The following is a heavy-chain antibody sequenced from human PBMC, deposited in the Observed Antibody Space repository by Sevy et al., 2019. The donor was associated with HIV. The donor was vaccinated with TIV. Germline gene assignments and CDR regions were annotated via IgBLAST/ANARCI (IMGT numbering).Heavy chain of an antibody. D-gene: IGHD6-19*01. CDR1: TGYINNYY. V-gene: IGHV4-59*01. CDR3: ARAEYGHSRGWYSWLDA. Sequence: SETLSLTCTVSTGYINNYYWTWVRQSPGKGLEWIGYIYYRGNTKYNPSLESRVSTSIDTNKEQFSLTLTSVTGADSAIYYCARAEYGHSRGWYSWLDAWGQGILVTVSS. J-gene: IGHJ5*02. CDR2: IYYRGNT.